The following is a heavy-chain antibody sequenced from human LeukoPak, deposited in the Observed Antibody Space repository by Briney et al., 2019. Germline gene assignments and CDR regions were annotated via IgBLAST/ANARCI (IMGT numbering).Heavy chain of an antibody. V-gene: IGHV4-4*09. Sequence: PSETLSLTCTVSGGSISGYYWSWIRQPPGQGLEWIAYIHSNGYTNYNPSLKSRVTISVDTSKNPFSLKVTSVTAADTAMYYCTKREGPMSGSYDYFDPWGQGTLVTVS. J-gene: IGHJ5*02. D-gene: IGHD1-26*01. CDR2: IHSNGYT. CDR3: TKREGPMSGSYDYFDP. CDR1: GGSISGYY.